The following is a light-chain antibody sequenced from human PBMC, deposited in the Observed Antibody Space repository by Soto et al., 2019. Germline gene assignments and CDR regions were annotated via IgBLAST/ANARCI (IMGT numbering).Light chain of an antibody. J-gene: IGKJ1*01. CDR2: GAS. CDR1: QSVSSNY. Sequence: ESVLTQSPGTLSLSPGERATLSCRASQSVSSNYLAWYQQKPGQAPRLLIYGASTRATGIPDTFSGSGSGTDFPLTLIRLEPDASVVYYCQQYGSSPTWTFGQGTKLEIK. CDR3: QQYGSSPTWT. V-gene: IGKV3-20*01.